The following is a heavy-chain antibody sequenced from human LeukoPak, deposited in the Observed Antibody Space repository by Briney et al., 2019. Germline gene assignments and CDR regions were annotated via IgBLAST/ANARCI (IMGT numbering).Heavy chain of an antibody. CDR2: IYPGDSDT. J-gene: IGHJ4*02. CDR3: ARQSGAGTYFTYYSDY. Sequence: GESLKISCKGSGYTFTNYWLGWVRQMPGKGLEWMGIIYPGDSDTRYSPSSQGQVTISADKSIGTAYLQWSSLKASDTAMYYCARQSGAGTYFTYYSDYWGQGTLVTVSS. V-gene: IGHV5-51*01. D-gene: IGHD1-26*01. CDR1: GYTFTNYW.